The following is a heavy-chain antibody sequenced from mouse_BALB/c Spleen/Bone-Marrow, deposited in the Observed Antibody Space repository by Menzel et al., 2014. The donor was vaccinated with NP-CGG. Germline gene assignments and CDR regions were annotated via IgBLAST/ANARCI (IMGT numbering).Heavy chain of an antibody. Sequence: VQRVESGGGLVQPGGSLKLSCAASGFDFSRYWMSWVRPAPGKGLEWIGEINPDSSTINYMPSLKDKFIISRDNAKNTLYLQMSKVRSEDTALYYCARLYYYGNFAYWGQGTTPTVSS. CDR3: ARLYYYGNFAY. V-gene: IGHV4-1*02. CDR2: INPDSSTI. CDR1: GFDFSRYW. D-gene: IGHD1-1*01. J-gene: IGHJ2*01.